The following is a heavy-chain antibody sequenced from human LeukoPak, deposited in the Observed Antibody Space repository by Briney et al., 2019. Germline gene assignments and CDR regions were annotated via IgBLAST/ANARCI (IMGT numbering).Heavy chain of an antibody. CDR3: TKHRGGWIDAFDI. D-gene: IGHD5-12*01. CDR2: ISSSSSYI. CDR1: GFTFSSYS. V-gene: IGHV3-21*04. J-gene: IGHJ3*02. Sequence: GGSLRLSCAASGFTFSSYSMNWVRQAPGKGLEWVSSISSSSSYIYYADSVKGRFTISRDNSKKTLYMQMNSLRAEDTAVYYCTKHRGGWIDAFDIWGQGTMVTVSS.